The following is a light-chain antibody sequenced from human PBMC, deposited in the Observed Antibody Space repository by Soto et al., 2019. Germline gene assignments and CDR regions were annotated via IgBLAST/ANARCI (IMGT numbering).Light chain of an antibody. J-gene: IGKJ2*01. V-gene: IGKV3-20*01. Sequence: EFGLTQSPGSLSLSTGERATLSCRASQSVSSDSLALYQQKPGQAPRLVIYCASSRATGIPDRFSGSGSGSDFNLTISRLEPEDGAVYYCQQYGSSPFTFGHGTEVKIK. CDR1: QSVSSDS. CDR3: QQYGSSPFT. CDR2: CAS.